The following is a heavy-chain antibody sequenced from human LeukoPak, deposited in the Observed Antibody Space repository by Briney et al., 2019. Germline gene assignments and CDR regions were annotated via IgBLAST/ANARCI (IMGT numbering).Heavy chain of an antibody. J-gene: IGHJ4*02. CDR2: IYYSGST. CDR3: ARRYYYDSSGTYYFDY. V-gene: IGHV4-61*08. CDR1: GGSISSGGYY. Sequence: SETLSLTCTVSGGSISSGGYYWSWIRQHPGKGLEWIGYIYYSGSTNYNPSLKSRVTISVDTSKNQFSLKLSSVTAADTAVYYCARRYYYDSSGTYYFDYWGQGTLVTVSS. D-gene: IGHD3-22*01.